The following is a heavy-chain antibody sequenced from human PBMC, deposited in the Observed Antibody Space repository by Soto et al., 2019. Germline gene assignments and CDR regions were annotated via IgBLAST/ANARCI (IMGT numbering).Heavy chain of an antibody. Sequence: GGSLRLSCAASGFTFSSYGMHWARQAPGKGLEWVAVIWYDGSNKYYADSVKGRFTISRDNSKNTLYLQMNSLRAEDTAVYYCARFTYSSSWYYYYYGMDVWGQGTTVTVSS. CDR2: IWYDGSNK. CDR3: ARFTYSSSWYYYYYGMDV. CDR1: GFTFSSYG. D-gene: IGHD6-13*01. J-gene: IGHJ6*02. V-gene: IGHV3-33*01.